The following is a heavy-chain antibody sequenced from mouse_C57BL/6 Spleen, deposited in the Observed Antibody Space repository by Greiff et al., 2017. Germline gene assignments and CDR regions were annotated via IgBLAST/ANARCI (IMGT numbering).Heavy chain of an antibody. CDR1: GYAFSSYW. J-gene: IGHJ2*01. Sequence: QVQLKESGAELVKPGASVKISCKASGYAFSSYWMNWVKPRPGKGLEWIGQIYPGDGDTNYNGKFKGKAQLSADKSSSTAYMQLSSLTSEDSAVYFCEREYDGYVFYYWGQGTTRTVSS. D-gene: IGHD2-3*01. CDR3: EREYDGYVFYY. V-gene: IGHV1-80*01. CDR2: IYPGDGDT.